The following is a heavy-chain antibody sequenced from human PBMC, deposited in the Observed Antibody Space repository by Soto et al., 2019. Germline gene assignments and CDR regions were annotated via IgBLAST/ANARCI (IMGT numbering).Heavy chain of an antibody. V-gene: IGHV3-23*01. CDR3: AKPGRGAGPPGDDAFDI. CDR1: GFTFSSYA. Sequence: EVQLLESGGGLVQPGGSLRLSCAASGFTFSSYAMSWVRQAPGKGLEWVSAISGSGGSTYYADSVKGRFTISRDNSKNTLYLQMNSLRAEDTAVYYCAKPGRGAGPPGDDAFDIWGQGTMVTVSS. CDR2: ISGSGGST. D-gene: IGHD3-16*01. J-gene: IGHJ3*02.